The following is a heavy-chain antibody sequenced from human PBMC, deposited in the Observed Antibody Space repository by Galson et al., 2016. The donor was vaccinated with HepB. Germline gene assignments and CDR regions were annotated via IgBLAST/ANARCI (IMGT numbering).Heavy chain of an antibody. CDR3: ARGRYSSSHRPVWFAP. V-gene: IGHV4-34*01. CDR2: INHSGGT. J-gene: IGHJ5*02. Sequence: SETLSLTCAVYGESFSGYYWSWIRQPPGKGLEWIGDINHSGGTNHNPSLKSRVTISVDTSKNQFSLNLTSVTAADTAIYYCARGRYSSSHRPVWFAPWGQGTLVTVSA. CDR1: GESFSGYY. D-gene: IGHD6-13*01.